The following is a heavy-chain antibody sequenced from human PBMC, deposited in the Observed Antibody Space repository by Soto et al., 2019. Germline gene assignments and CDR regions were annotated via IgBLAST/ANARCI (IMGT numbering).Heavy chain of an antibody. J-gene: IGHJ4*02. Sequence: SETLSLTCTVSGGSISSGDYYWSWIRQPPGKGLEWIGCMYYSGITYYNPSLKSRVTISVDTSKNQFSLRLSSVTAADTAVYYCAREAGYYYDSSGTDYGFDYWGQGTLVTVSS. V-gene: IGHV4-30-4*01. CDR3: AREAGYYYDSSGTDYGFDY. D-gene: IGHD3-22*01. CDR1: GGSISSGDYY. CDR2: MYYSGIT.